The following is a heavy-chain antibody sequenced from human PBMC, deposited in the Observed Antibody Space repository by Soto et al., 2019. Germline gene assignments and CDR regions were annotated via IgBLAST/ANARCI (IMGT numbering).Heavy chain of an antibody. Sequence: QVQLVQSGAEVKKPGSSVKVSCKASGGTFSSYAISWVRQAPGQGLEWMGGIIPIFGTANYAQKFQGRVTITADESTSTAYMELSSLRSEDTAVSYCASSRYCISTSCPPSSFGYYYYGMDVWGQGTTVTVSS. J-gene: IGHJ6*02. V-gene: IGHV1-69*12. CDR3: ASSRYCISTSCPPSSFGYYYYGMDV. CDR1: GGTFSSYA. D-gene: IGHD2-2*01. CDR2: IIPIFGTA.